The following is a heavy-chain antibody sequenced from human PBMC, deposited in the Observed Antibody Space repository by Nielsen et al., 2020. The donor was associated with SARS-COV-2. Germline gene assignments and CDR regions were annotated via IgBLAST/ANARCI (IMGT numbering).Heavy chain of an antibody. D-gene: IGHD3-3*01. V-gene: IGHV3-74*01. CDR2: INSDGSST. CDR1: GFTFSSYG. Sequence: GESLKISCAASGFTFSSYGMHWVRQAPGKGLVWVSRINSDGSSTSYADFVKGRFAISRDNAKNTLYLQMNSLRAEDTAVYYCAREKGGRVLIKYYYYGMDVWGQGTTVTVSS. J-gene: IGHJ6*02. CDR3: AREKGGRVLIKYYYYGMDV.